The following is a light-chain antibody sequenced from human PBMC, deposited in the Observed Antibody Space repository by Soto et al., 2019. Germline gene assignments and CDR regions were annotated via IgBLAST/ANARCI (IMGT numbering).Light chain of an antibody. V-gene: IGKV3D-11*01. J-gene: IGKJ4*01. CDR3: QQSSNWHPRT. Sequence: EIVLTQSPATLSLSPGERATLSCRASQGVSSYLAWYQQQPGHAPRHLIYDASNRATGIPARFNGSRPGTDFTLIIRSLEPEGFAVYYCQQSSNWHPRTFGGATKVEIK. CDR2: DAS. CDR1: QGVSSY.